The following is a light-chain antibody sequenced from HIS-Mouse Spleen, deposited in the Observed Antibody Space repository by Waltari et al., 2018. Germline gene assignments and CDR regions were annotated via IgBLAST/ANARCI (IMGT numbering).Light chain of an antibody. V-gene: IGKV3-15*01. J-gene: IGKJ1*01. CDR1: QSVSSN. CDR3: QQYNNWPPRT. CDR2: GAS. Sequence: EIVMTHSPATLSVSPGERATLPCRASQSVSSNLAWYQQKPGQAPRLLIYGASTRATGIPARFSGSGSGTEFTLTISSMQSEDFAVYYCQQYNNWPPRTFGQGTKVEIK.